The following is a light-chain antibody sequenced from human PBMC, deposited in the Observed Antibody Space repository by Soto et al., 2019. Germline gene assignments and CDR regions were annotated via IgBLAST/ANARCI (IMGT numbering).Light chain of an antibody. V-gene: IGKV3-15*01. Sequence: EIVMTQSPAALSVSPGERATLSCKASQSVSSNLAWYQQKPGQAPRLIIYDASTRATGIPARFSGSGSGTDFTLTISSLQSEDFAVYYCQQYKNWPPWTFGQGTKVESK. CDR3: QQYKNWPPWT. CDR2: DAS. CDR1: QSVSSN. J-gene: IGKJ1*01.